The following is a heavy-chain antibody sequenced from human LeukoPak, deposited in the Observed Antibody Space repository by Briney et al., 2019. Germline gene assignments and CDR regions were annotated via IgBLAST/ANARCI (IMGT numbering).Heavy chain of an antibody. Sequence: GESLKISCKGSGYSFTSYWIAWVRQMPGKGLEWMGIIYPADSDTRYSPSFQGQVTISADKSNSTAYLQWSSLKASDTAMYYCARLYDGDSYYFNYWGQGTLVTVSS. CDR3: ARLYDGDSYYFNY. CDR1: GYSFTSYW. V-gene: IGHV5-51*01. CDR2: IYPADSDT. D-gene: IGHD2-21*01. J-gene: IGHJ4*02.